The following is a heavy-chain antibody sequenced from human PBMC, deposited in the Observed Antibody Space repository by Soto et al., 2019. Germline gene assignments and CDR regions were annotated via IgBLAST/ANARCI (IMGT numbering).Heavy chain of an antibody. Sequence: QMQLQESGPGLVKPSETLSLTCAVSSASIISEQRWSWVRQPPGKGLEWIGEIHHSGSTHNNPSLRSRVTMSVDKSKNQFSLNLNSVTAADTAVYYWARSFGGYAIDQWGQGTLVIVSS. V-gene: IGHV4-4*02. D-gene: IGHD6-19*01. J-gene: IGHJ4*02. CDR2: IHHSGST. CDR3: ARSFGGYAIDQ. CDR1: SASIISEQR.